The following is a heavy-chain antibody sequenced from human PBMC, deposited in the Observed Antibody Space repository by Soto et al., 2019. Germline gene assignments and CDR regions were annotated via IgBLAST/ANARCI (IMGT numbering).Heavy chain of an antibody. CDR2: IIPIFGTA. V-gene: IGHV1-69*01. Sequence: VKVSCKASGGTFSSYAISWVRQAPGQGLEWMGGIIPIFGTANYAQKFQGRVTITADESTSTAYMELSSLRSEDTAVYYCARVPSLYDSSGYADYWGQGTLVTVSS. J-gene: IGHJ4*02. CDR3: ARVPSLYDSSGYADY. CDR1: GGTFSSYA. D-gene: IGHD3-22*01.